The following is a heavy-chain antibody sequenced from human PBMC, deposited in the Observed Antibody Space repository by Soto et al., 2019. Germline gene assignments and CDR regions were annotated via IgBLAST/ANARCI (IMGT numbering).Heavy chain of an antibody. CDR2: FDPEDGET. CDR1: GYTLTELS. D-gene: IGHD3-3*01. V-gene: IGHV1-24*01. J-gene: IGHJ5*01. CDR3: ARVCITIFGVVIAGNLFDS. Sequence: GASVKVSCKVSGYTLTELSMHWVRQAPGKGLEWMGGFDPEDGETIYAQKFQGRVTMTEDTSTGTAYMELSSLRSEDTAVYYCARVCITIFGVVIAGNLFDSRGQGSLVTVSS.